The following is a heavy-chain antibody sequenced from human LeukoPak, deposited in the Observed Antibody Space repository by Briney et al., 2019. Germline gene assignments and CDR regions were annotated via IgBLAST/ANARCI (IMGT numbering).Heavy chain of an antibody. Sequence: GGSLRLSCAASGFTDTTYYMNWVRQAPGKVLEWVSVIYSGGNTYYADSVKGRFTISRDNSKNTLYLQMNSLRAEDTAVYYCASDQSDPGPFDIWGHGTMVTVSS. CDR3: ASDQSDPGPFDI. CDR2: IYSGGNT. D-gene: IGHD2-21*02. V-gene: IGHV3-66*01. J-gene: IGHJ3*02. CDR1: GFTDTTYY.